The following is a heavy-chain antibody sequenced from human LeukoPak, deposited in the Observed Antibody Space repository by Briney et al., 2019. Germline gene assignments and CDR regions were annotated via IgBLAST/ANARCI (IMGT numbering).Heavy chain of an antibody. V-gene: IGHV4-34*01. D-gene: IGHD2-2*01. CDR1: GGSFSGYY. CDR2: INHSGST. Sequence: SETLSPTCAVYGGSFSGYYWSWIRQPPGKGLEWMGEINHSGSTNYNPSLKSRVTISVDTSKNQFSLKLSSVTAADTAVYYCARPVNCSRTSCHYYFDYWGQGTLVTVSS. CDR3: ARPVNCSRTSCHYYFDY. J-gene: IGHJ4*02.